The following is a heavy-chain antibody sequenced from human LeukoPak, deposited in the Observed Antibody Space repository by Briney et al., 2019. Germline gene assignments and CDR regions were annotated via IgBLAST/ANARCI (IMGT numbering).Heavy chain of an antibody. D-gene: IGHD3-22*01. Sequence: GGSLRLSCAASGFTFSDYYMSWIRQAPGKGLEWVSYISSSGSTIYYADSVKGRFTISRDNAKNSLYLLMNSLRAEDTAVYYCARDSDSSGYYGWFDPWGQGTLVTVSS. CDR2: ISSSGSTI. CDR3: ARDSDSSGYYGWFDP. V-gene: IGHV3-11*04. CDR1: GFTFSDYY. J-gene: IGHJ5*02.